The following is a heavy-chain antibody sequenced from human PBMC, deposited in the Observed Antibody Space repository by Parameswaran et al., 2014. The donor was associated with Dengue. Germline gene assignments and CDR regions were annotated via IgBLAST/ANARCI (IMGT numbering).Heavy chain of an antibody. Sequence: VRQMPGKGLEWVSAISGSGGSTYYADSVKGRFTISRDNSKNTLYLQMNSLRAEDTAVYYCAKIMARSSSWATYSCFDYWGQGTLVTVSS. CDR2: ISGSGGST. CDR3: AKIMARSSSWATYSCFDY. D-gene: IGHD2-8*01. J-gene: IGHJ4*02. V-gene: IGHV3-23*01.